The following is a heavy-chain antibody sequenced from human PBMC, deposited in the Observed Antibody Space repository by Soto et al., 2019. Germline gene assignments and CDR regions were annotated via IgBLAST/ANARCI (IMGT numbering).Heavy chain of an antibody. D-gene: IGHD3-9*01. V-gene: IGHV3-23*01. J-gene: IGHJ4*02. CDR3: AKEEDYDILTGYYNGLDY. CDR2: ISGSGGST. Sequence: HPGGSLRLSCAASGFTFSSYAMSWVRQAPGKGLEWVSAISGSGGSTYYADSVKGRFTISRDNSKNTLYLQMNSLRAEDTAVYYCAKEEDYDILTGYYNGLDYWGQGTLVTVSS. CDR1: GFTFSSYA.